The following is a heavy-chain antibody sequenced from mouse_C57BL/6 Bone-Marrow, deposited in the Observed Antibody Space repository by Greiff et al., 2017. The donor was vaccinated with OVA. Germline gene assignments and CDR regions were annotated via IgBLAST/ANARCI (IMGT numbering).Heavy chain of an antibody. CDR1: GFSLTSYG. J-gene: IGHJ4*01. CDR2: IWRGGST. V-gene: IGHV2-5*01. Sequence: VKLVESGPGLVQPSQSLSITCTVSGFSLTSYGVHWVRQSPGKGLEWLGVIWRGGSTDYTAAFMSRLSITKDNSKGRVFFKMNSLQADDAAIYYCAEDYAMDYWGQGTSVTVSS. CDR3: AEDYAMDY.